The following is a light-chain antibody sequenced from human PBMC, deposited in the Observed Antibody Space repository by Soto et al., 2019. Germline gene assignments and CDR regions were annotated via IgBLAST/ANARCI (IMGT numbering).Light chain of an antibody. CDR3: QQRFNWPRT. CDR2: EAS. V-gene: IGKV3-11*01. CDR1: QSISGY. Sequence: EIVVTQSPATLSLSPGERATLSCRASQSISGYLGWYQQKPGQAPRLLIFEASNRAIGIPARFSGSGSGTDFTLTISRLGPEDFAVYYCQQRFNWPRTFGQGTKVEIK. J-gene: IGKJ1*01.